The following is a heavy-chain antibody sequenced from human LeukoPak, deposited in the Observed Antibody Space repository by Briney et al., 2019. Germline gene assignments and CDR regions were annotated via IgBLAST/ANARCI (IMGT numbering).Heavy chain of an antibody. CDR1: GLTFSDYY. CDR3: ARVVVVVAAQYYYFDY. Sequence: PGGSLRLSCAVCGLTFSDYYMSWIRQAPGKGLEWVSYISSSGSTIYYADSVKGRFTISRDNAKNSLYLQMNSLRAEDTAVYYCARVVVVVAAQYYYFDYWGQGTLVTVSS. J-gene: IGHJ4*02. CDR2: ISSSGSTI. V-gene: IGHV3-11*04. D-gene: IGHD2-15*01.